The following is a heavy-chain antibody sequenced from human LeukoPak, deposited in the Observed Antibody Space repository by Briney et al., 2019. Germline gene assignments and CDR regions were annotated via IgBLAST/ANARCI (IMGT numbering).Heavy chain of an antibody. V-gene: IGHV3-21*01. Sequence: PGGSLRLSCAASGFTFSSYSMNWVRQAPGKGLEWVSSISSSSSYIYYADSVKGRFTISRDNAKNSLYLQMNSLRAEDTAVYYCARDTHFGSGYDGNWGQGTLVTVSS. CDR1: GFTFSSYS. CDR3: ARDTHFGSGYDGN. J-gene: IGHJ4*02. D-gene: IGHD5-12*01. CDR2: ISSSSSYI.